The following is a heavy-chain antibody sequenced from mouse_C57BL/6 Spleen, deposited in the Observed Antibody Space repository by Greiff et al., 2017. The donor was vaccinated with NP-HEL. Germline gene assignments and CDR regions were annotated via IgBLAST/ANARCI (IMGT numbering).Heavy chain of an antibody. CDR3: TTGDYGSSYPFAY. Sequence: VQLQQSGAELVRPGASVKLSCTASGFNIKDDYMHWVKQRPEQGLEWIGWIDPENGDTEYASKFQGKATITADTSSNTAYLQLSSLTSEDTAVYYCTTGDYGSSYPFAYWGQGTLVTVSA. V-gene: IGHV14-4*01. D-gene: IGHD1-1*01. CDR2: IDPENGDT. J-gene: IGHJ3*01. CDR1: GFNIKDDY.